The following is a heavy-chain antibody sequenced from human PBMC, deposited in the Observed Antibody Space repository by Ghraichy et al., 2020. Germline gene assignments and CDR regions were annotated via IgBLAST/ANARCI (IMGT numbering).Heavy chain of an antibody. J-gene: IGHJ4*02. V-gene: IGHV4-59*01. Sequence: GSLRLSCTVSGGSISSYYWSWIRQPPGKGLEWIGYIYYSGSTNYNPSLKSRVTISVDTSKNQFSLKLSSVTAADTAVYYCAREKGGGYFDYWGQGTLVTVSS. CDR3: AREKGGGYFDY. CDR1: GGSISSYY. CDR2: IYYSGST. D-gene: IGHD1-26*01.